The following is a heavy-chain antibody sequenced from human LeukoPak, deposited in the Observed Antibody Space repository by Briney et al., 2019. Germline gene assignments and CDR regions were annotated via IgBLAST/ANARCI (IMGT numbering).Heavy chain of an antibody. D-gene: IGHD3-3*01. J-gene: IGHJ4*02. V-gene: IGHV4-34*01. Sequence: SETLSLTCAVYGGSFSGYYWSWIRQPPGKGLEWIGEINHSGSANYNPSLKSRVTISVDTSKNQFSLKLSSVTAADTAVYYCARGKYDFWSGYYTDYWGQGTLVTVSS. CDR1: GGSFSGYY. CDR2: INHSGSA. CDR3: ARGKYDFWSGYYTDY.